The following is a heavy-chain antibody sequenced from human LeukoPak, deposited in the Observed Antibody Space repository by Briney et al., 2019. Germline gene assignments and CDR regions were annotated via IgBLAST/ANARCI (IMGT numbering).Heavy chain of an antibody. V-gene: IGHV3-23*01. CDR2: ITGSGGNT. CDR3: AKWGDYDVLTGYYVSDY. Sequence: GASLRLSCAASGFTFSNYAMSWVRQASGKGLEWVSAITGSGGNTYYADSVKGRVAISRDNSKNTVFLQMNSLRAEDTAVYYCAKWGDYDVLTGYYVSDYWGQGTLVTVSS. CDR1: GFTFSNYA. J-gene: IGHJ4*02. D-gene: IGHD3-9*01.